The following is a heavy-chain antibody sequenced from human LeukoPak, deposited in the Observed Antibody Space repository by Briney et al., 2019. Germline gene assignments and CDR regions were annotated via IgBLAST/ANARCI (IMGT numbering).Heavy chain of an antibody. J-gene: IGHJ6*04. CDR1: GFTFGDYA. V-gene: IGHV3-49*04. CDR2: IRSKAYGGTT. CDR3: TSLPYYDILTGYYYYGMDV. D-gene: IGHD3-9*01. Sequence: QPGGSLRLSCTASGFTFGDYAMSWVRQAPGKGLEWVGFIRSKAYGGTTEYAASVKGRFTISRDDSKSIAYLQMNSLRTEDTAVYYCTSLPYYDILTGYYYYGMDVWGKGTTVTVSS.